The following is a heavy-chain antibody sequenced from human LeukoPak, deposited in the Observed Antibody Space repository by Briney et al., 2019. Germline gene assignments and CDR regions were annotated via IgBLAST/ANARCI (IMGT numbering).Heavy chain of an antibody. CDR3: ARDNSVGDTAWWFDP. D-gene: IGHD1-26*01. CDR1: GHTFTSYY. J-gene: IGHJ5*02. V-gene: IGHV1-46*01. CDR2: INPSGGST. Sequence: GASVKVSCKESGHTFTSYYMHWVRQAPGQGLEWMGIINPSGGSTSYAQKFQGRLSLTRDVSTSTDYMELSSLRSEDTAVYYCARDNSVGDTAWWFDPWGQGTLVTVSS.